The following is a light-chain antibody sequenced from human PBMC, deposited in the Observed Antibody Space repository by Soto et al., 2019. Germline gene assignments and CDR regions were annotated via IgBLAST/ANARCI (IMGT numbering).Light chain of an antibody. CDR2: DAS. J-gene: IGKJ2*01. CDR3: QQYDDSSPGYT. Sequence: EIVLTQSPGTLSLSPGERVTLSCRASQSVSDSYLAWYQQKPGQAPRLLIYDASSRATGIPDRFSSSGSGTDFTLTISRLEPEDFAVYYCQQYDDSSPGYTFGQGTKLEIK. CDR1: QSVSDSY. V-gene: IGKV3-20*01.